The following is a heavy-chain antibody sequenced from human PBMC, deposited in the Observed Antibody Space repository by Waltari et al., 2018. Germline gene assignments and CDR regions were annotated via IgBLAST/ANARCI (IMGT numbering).Heavy chain of an antibody. CDR1: GYSISSGYY. J-gene: IGHJ4*02. Sequence: QVQLQESGPGLVKPSETLSLTCAVSGYSISSGYYWGWIRQPPGKGPEWIGSLYHSGAPSTTPPLKGVFSMSFEPSNIHSFLELSLVTAADRAVYYCAREDFYDGGGYLDYWGQGPLLPVSS. CDR2: LYHSGAP. CDR3: AREDFYDGGGYLDY. V-gene: IGHV4-38-2*01. D-gene: IGHD3-16*01.